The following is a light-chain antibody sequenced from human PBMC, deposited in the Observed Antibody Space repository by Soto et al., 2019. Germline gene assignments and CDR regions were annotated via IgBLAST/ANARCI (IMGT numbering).Light chain of an antibody. CDR1: QSVSDS. J-gene: IGKJ1*01. V-gene: IGKV3-11*01. CDR3: QHRSNWPQT. Sequence: EIVLTQSPATLSLSPGERATLSCRASQSVSDSLDWFQHKPGQAPRLLIFHASSRAAGTPARFSGSGSGTDFSLTISSLEPEDFAVYYCQHRSNWPQTFGQGTRVEFK. CDR2: HAS.